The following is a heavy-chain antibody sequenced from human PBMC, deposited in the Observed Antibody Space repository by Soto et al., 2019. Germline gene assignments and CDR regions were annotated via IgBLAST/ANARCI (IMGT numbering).Heavy chain of an antibody. D-gene: IGHD6-6*01. J-gene: IGHJ6*02. Sequence: EVQLVESGGGLVKPGGSLRLSCAASGFTFSSYSMNWVRQAPGKGLEWVSSISSSSSYIYYADSVKGRFTISRDNAKNSLYLQMXXXXXXXXXXXXXXXXXXXXXXXXXLVHYGMDVWGQGTTVTVSS. CDR1: GFTFSSYS. CDR2: ISSSSSYI. CDR3: XXXXXXXXXXXXLVHYGMDV. V-gene: IGHV3-21*01.